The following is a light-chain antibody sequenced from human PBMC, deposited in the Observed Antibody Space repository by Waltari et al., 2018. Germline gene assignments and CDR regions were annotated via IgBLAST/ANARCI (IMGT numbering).Light chain of an antibody. V-gene: IGLV2-23*02. CDR1: ISDVGTYNL. CDR2: EDN. J-gene: IGLJ2*01. Sequence: QSALTQPASVSGSPGQSITISCTGTISDVGTYNLVSWYQQHPGKAPKLIIYEDNKRASGVSDGLYGYKSGNTASLTISGLQAEDEADYYCCTYVGRTTFHVTFGGGTKLTVL. CDR3: CTYVGRTTFHVT.